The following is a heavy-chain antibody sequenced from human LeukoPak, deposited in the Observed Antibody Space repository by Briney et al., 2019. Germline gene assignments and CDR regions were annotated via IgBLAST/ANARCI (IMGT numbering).Heavy chain of an antibody. J-gene: IGHJ3*02. CDR1: GFTFSSYA. CDR2: ISYDGSNK. V-gene: IGHV3-30-3*01. Sequence: GGSLRLSCAASGFTFSSYAMHWVLQAPGKGLEWVAVISYDGSNKYYADSVKGRFTISRDNSKNTLYLQMNSLRAEDTAVYYCAREIGYCSGGSCYSNDAFDIWGQGTMVTVSS. CDR3: AREIGYCSGGSCYSNDAFDI. D-gene: IGHD2-15*01.